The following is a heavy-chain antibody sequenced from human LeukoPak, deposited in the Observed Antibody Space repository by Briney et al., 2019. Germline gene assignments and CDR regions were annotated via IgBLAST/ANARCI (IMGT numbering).Heavy chain of an antibody. J-gene: IGHJ4*02. Sequence: SETLSLTCTVSGGSISSYYWNWIRQPPGKGLEWIGYIYYGGSSSYNPSLTSRATISVDTSTSQLSLRLRSVTAADTAVYYCARAPLTPVMYDYWGQGTLVIVSS. CDR1: GGSISSYY. V-gene: IGHV4-59*08. D-gene: IGHD4-23*01. CDR2: IYYGGSS. CDR3: ARAPLTPVMYDY.